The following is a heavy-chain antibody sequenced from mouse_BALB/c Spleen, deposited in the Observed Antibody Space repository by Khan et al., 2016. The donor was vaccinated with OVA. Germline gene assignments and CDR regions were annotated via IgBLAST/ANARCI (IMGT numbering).Heavy chain of an antibody. CDR1: GYTFTDYE. J-gene: IGHJ3*01. CDR3: TRCPFHYYVYGFAY. Sequence: QVQLKESGAELVRPGASVKLSCKALGYTFTDYEIHWVKQTPVHGLEWIGALHPGRGGTASNQKFKGKATLTADKSSSTAYMELSSLTSEDSAVYYCTRCPFHYYVYGFAYWGQGTLVTVSA. V-gene: IGHV1-15*01. CDR2: LHPGRGGT. D-gene: IGHD1-2*01.